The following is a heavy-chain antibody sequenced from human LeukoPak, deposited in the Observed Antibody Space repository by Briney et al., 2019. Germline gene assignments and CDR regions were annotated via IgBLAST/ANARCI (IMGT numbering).Heavy chain of an antibody. CDR2: INPNSGGT. CDR1: GYTFTGYY. CDR3: ARDCGGSCYSYYYMDV. D-gene: IGHD2-15*01. V-gene: IGHV1-2*02. J-gene: IGHJ6*03. Sequence: ASVKVSCKASGYTFTGYYMHWVRQAPGQGLEWMGWINPNSGGTNYAQKFQGRVTMTRHTSISTAYMELRKLRSDDTAVYYCARDCGGSCYSYYYMDVWGKGTTVTVSS.